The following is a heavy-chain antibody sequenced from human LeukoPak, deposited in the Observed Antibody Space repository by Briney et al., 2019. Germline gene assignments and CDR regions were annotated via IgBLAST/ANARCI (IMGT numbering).Heavy chain of an antibody. CDR1: GYSFTSYW. CDR2: IYPGDSDT. Sequence: RGESLKISCKGSGYSFTSYWIGWVRQMPGKGLEWMGIIYPGDSDTRYSPSFQGQVTISDDKSISTAYLQRSSLKASDTAMYYCARVTYYYDSSGYYYLDYWGQGTLVTVSS. CDR3: ARVTYYYDSSGYYYLDY. V-gene: IGHV5-51*01. J-gene: IGHJ4*02. D-gene: IGHD3-22*01.